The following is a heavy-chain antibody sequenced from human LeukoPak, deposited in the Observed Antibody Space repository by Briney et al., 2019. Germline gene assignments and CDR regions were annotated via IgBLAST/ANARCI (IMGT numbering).Heavy chain of an antibody. J-gene: IGHJ4*02. CDR2: ISYDGNDK. Sequence: GGSLRLSCAASGFTFSNYAMHWVRQAPGKGLEWVAIISYDGNDKYYTDSVKGRFTISRDKSKNTLCLQMNSLRAEDTAVYYCARDRDTAMGLWGQGTLVTVSS. CDR1: GFTFSNYA. D-gene: IGHD5-18*01. CDR3: ARDRDTAMGL. V-gene: IGHV3-30-3*01.